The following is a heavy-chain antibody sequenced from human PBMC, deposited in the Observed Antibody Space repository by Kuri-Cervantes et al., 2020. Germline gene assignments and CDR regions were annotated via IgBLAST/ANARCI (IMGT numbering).Heavy chain of an antibody. Sequence: ASVKVSCKASGYTFTSYGISWVRQAPGQRLEWMGWINAGSGNTKYSQKFQGRITITSDTSASTAYMELSSLRSEDTAVYYCASSSRRGYSAYLFDYWGQGTLVTVSS. D-gene: IGHD5-12*01. V-gene: IGHV1-3*01. J-gene: IGHJ4*02. CDR1: GYTFTSYG. CDR2: INAGSGNT. CDR3: ASSSRRGYSAYLFDY.